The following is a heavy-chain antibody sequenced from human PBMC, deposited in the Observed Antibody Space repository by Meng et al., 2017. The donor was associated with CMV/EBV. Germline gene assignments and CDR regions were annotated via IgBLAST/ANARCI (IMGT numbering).Heavy chain of an antibody. CDR3: ARDSDSVRYYDFWSGYYGMDV. J-gene: IGHJ6*02. CDR1: AFTFSSYS. V-gene: IGHV3-48*04. D-gene: IGHD3-3*01. Sequence: GESLKISCAASAFTFSSYSMNWVRQAPGKGLEWVSYISSSSSTIYYADSVKGRFTISRDNAKNSLYLQMNSLRAEDTAVYYRARDSDSVRYYDFWSGYYGMDVWGQGTTVTVSS. CDR2: ISSSSSTI.